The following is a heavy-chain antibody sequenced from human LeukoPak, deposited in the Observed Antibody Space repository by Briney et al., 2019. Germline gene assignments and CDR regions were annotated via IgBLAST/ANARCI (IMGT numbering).Heavy chain of an antibody. D-gene: IGHD4-23*01. J-gene: IGHJ4*02. CDR3: ARDWPLYGGNHPPFGYFDY. CDR2: IIPIFGTA. Sequence: GASVKVSCKASGGTFSSYAISWVRQAPGQGLEWMGGIIPIFGTANYAQKFQGRVTITADESTSTAYMELSSLRSEDTAVYYCARDWPLYGGNHPPFGYFDYWGQGTLVTVSS. V-gene: IGHV1-69*13. CDR1: GGTFSSYA.